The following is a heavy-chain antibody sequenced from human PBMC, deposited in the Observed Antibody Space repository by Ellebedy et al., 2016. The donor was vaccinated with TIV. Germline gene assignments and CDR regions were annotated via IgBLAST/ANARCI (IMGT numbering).Heavy chain of an antibody. J-gene: IGHJ4*02. D-gene: IGHD3-10*01. CDR2: INPSGGST. V-gene: IGHV1-46*01. CDR1: GYTFTSYY. CDR3: ARSTVRGKYYFDY. Sequence: AASVKVSCKASGYTFTSYYMHWVRQAPGLGLEWMGIINPSGGSTSYAQKFQGRITVTRDTSTSTLYMALSSLGSEDTAVYYCARSTVRGKYYFDYWGQGTLVTVSS.